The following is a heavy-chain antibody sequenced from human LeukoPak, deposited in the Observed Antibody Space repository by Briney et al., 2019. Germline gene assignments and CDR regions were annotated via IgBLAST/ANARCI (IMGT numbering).Heavy chain of an antibody. CDR1: GYTXTGTY. V-gene: IGHV1-2*02. J-gene: IGHJ4*02. Sequence: ASVKVSCKASGYTXTGTYMHGVRQAPGQGLEWMGWINPNSGGTNYAQKFQGRVTMTRDTSISTAYMELSRLRSDDTAVYYCARDRAVVIFFDYWGQGTLVTVSS. CDR2: INPNSGGT. CDR3: ARDRAVVIFFDY. D-gene: IGHD3-22*01.